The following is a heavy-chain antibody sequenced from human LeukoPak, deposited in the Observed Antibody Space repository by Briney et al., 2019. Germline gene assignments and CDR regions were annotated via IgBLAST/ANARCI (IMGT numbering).Heavy chain of an antibody. J-gene: IGHJ6*03. CDR3: AKGGGSSWYIRYYYYYYYMDV. CDR1: GFTFSSYA. Sequence: PGGSLGLSCAASGFTFSSYAMSWVRQAPGKGLEWVSAISGSGGSTYYADSVKGRFTISRDNSKNTLYLQMNSLRAEDTAVYYCAKGGGSSWYIRYYYYYYYMDVWGKGTTVTVSS. V-gene: IGHV3-23*01. D-gene: IGHD6-13*01. CDR2: ISGSGGST.